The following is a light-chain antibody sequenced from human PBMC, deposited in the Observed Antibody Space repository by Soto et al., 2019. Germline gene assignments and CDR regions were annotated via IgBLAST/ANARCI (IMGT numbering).Light chain of an antibody. CDR2: DTS. J-gene: IGLJ2*01. CDR3: LLSYSGARV. CDR1: TGAVTSGLY. Sequence: QAVVTQEPSLTVSPGGTVTLTCGSSTGAVTSGLYAFWFQQKPGQAPRTLIYDTSDKQSWTPARFSGSLLGGKAALTLSGAQPDDEADYFCLLSYSGARVFGGGTKLTVL. V-gene: IGLV7-46*01.